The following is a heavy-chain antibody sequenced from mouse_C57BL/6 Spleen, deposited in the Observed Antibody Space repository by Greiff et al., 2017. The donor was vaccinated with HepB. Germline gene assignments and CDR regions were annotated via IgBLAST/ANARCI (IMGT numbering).Heavy chain of an antibody. CDR1: GYTFTSYW. V-gene: IGHV1-52*01. Sequence: VQLQQPGAELVRPGSSVKLSCKASGYTFTSYWMHWVKQRPIQGLEWIGNIDPSDSETHYNQKFKDKATLTVDKSSSTAYMQRSSLTSEDSAVYYCAGQGGGNSFAYWGQGTLVTVSA. J-gene: IGHJ3*01. CDR3: AGQGGGNSFAY. D-gene: IGHD2-1*01. CDR2: IDPSDSET.